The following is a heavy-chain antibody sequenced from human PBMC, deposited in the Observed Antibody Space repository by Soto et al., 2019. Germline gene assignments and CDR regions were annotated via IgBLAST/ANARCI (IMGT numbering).Heavy chain of an antibody. J-gene: IGHJ6*02. CDR1: GGSISSSSYY. CDR3: ARRGGPPGDLWLLGPYYYGMDV. Sequence: QLQLQESGPGLVKPSETLSLTCTVSGGSISSSSYYWGWIRQPPGKGLEWIGSIYYSGSTYYNPSLKSRVTISVDTSKNQFSLKRSSVTAADTAVYYCARRGGPPGDLWLLGPYYYGMDVWGQGTTVTVSS. V-gene: IGHV4-39*01. D-gene: IGHD3-22*01. CDR2: IYYSGST.